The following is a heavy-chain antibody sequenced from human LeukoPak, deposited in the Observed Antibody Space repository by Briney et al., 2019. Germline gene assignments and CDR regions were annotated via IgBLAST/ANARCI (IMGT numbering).Heavy chain of an antibody. CDR2: INQDGGEI. CDR1: GFTFSSSW. CDR3: AELGITMIGGV. D-gene: IGHD3-10*02. V-gene: IGHV3-7*01. J-gene: IGHJ6*04. Sequence: GGSLRLSCAASGFTFSSSWMTWVRQAPGKGLEWAASINQDGGEIHYVDSVKGRFTISRDNAKNSLYLQMNSLRAEDTAVYYCAELGITMIGGVWGKGTTVTISS.